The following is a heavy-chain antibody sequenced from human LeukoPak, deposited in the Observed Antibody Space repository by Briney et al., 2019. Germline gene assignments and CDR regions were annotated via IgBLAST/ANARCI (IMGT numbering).Heavy chain of an antibody. Sequence: GGSLRLSCEASGFTFSHYEMNWVRQAPGKGLEWVSYIISNGYTIYYADSVKGRFTISRDNAKNSLYLQMNSLRAEDTAVYYCAREDCSSTSCYDPSVSDYWGQGTLVTVSS. CDR3: AREDCSSTSCYDPSVSDY. D-gene: IGHD2-2*01. V-gene: IGHV3-48*03. CDR2: IISNGYTI. J-gene: IGHJ4*02. CDR1: GFTFSHYE.